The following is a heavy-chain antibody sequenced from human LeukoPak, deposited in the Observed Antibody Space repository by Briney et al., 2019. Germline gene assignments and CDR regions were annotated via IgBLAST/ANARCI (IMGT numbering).Heavy chain of an antibody. D-gene: IGHD3-10*01. CDR1: GYTLTELS. CDR3: LVGELLYFDY. V-gene: IGHV1-24*01. J-gene: IGHJ4*02. Sequence: ASVKASCKVSGYTLTELSMHWVRQAPGKGLEWVGGFDPEDGETIYAQKFQGRVTMTEDTSTDTAYMELSSLRSEDTAVYYCLVGELLYFDYWGQGTLVTVSS. CDR2: FDPEDGET.